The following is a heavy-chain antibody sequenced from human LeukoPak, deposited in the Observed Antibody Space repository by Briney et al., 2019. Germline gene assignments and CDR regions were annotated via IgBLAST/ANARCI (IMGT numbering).Heavy chain of an antibody. D-gene: IGHD6-6*01. J-gene: IGHJ4*02. V-gene: IGHV1-2*02. CDR3: ARDGKDIAVRLFDY. Sequence: GASVRVSCKASGYTFTDYYMHWVRQAPGQGLEWMGWINPDSGGTNYAQKFQGRVTMARDTSISTVYMELSRLRSDDTAVYYCARDGKDIAVRLFDYWGQGTLVTVSS. CDR1: GYTFTDYY. CDR2: INPDSGGT.